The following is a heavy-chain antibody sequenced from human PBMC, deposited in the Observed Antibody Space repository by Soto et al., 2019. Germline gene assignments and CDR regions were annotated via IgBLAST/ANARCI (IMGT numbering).Heavy chain of an antibody. J-gene: IGHJ4*02. CDR3: ANAPPQLELRIFGY. CDR1: GFTFSSDD. V-gene: IGHV3-23*01. CDR2: ISGSGGST. D-gene: IGHD1-7*01. Sequence: GSPRCSCAGSGFTFSSDDMWVVRQAPGKGREWGSAISGSGGSTYYADSVKGRFTISRDNSKNTLYLQMNSLRAEDTAVYYCANAPPQLELRIFGYWGQGTLVTVSS.